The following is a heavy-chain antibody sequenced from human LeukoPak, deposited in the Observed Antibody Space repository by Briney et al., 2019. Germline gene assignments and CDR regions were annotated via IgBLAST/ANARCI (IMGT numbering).Heavy chain of an antibody. CDR1: GFTFSSYS. CDR3: ARAPWDYDSSGYLLSWFDP. V-gene: IGHV3-21*01. CDR2: ISSSSSYI. J-gene: IGHJ5*02. D-gene: IGHD3-22*01. Sequence: GGSLRLSCAASGFTFSSYSMNWVRQAQGKGLEWVSSISSSSSYIYYADSVKGRFTISRDNAKNSLYLQMNSLRAEDTAVYYCARAPWDYDSSGYLLSWFDPWGQGTLVTVSS.